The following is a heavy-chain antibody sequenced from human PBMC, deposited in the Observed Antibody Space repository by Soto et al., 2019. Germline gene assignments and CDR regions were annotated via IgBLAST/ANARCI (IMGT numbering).Heavy chain of an antibody. J-gene: IGHJ6*03. CDR2: IYYSGST. CDR3: ARVTSEIRGVKPRNNYYMGV. V-gene: IGHV4-31*03. Sequence: KASETLSLTCTVSGGSISSGGYYGSWIRQHPGKGMEWIGYIYYSGSTYYNPSLKSRVTISVDTSKNQFSLKLSSVTAADTAVYYCARVTSEIRGVKPRNNYYMGVWGKGTTVTVSS. CDR1: GGSISSGGYY. D-gene: IGHD1-1*01.